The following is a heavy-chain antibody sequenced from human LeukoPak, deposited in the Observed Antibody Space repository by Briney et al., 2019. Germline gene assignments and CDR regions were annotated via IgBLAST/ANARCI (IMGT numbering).Heavy chain of an antibody. D-gene: IGHD6-19*01. CDR2: SGSSGAT. CDR1: GFTFSSYA. CDR3: AKGSVTGTYYFDY. Sequence: GGSLRLSCAASGFTFSSYAMRWVRQAPGKGLEWVSTSGSSGATYYADSVKGRFTIFRDTSKITLYLQMNSLRAEDTAVYFCAKGSVTGTYYFDYWGQGTLVTVSS. V-gene: IGHV3-23*01. J-gene: IGHJ4*02.